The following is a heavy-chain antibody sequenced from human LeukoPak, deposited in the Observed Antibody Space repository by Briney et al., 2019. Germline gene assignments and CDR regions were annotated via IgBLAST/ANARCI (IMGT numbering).Heavy chain of an antibody. V-gene: IGHV4-38-2*02. CDR1: GGSISSYY. D-gene: IGHD3-22*01. CDR2: IYHSGST. CDR3: ARVVQSTDSRGFYPPEYFQP. J-gene: IGHJ1*01. Sequence: SETLSLTCTVSGGSISSYYWSWIRQPPGKGLEWIGSIYHSGSTYYNPSLKSRVTISVDTSKNQFSLKLRSVTAADTAVYYCARVVQSTDSRGFYPPEYFQPWGQGTLVTVSS.